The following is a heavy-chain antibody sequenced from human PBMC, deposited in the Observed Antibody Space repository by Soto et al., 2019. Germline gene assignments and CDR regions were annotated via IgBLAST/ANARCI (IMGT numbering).Heavy chain of an antibody. J-gene: IGHJ4*02. D-gene: IGHD3-22*01. CDR3: AKDPTSYDSSAQFDS. V-gene: IGHV3-23*01. Sequence: QPGGSLRLSCAASGFTFSSFAVSWVRQAPGKGLEWVSGISGGGGSTYYADSVKGRFTISRDNSKNTLYLQMNSLRVEDTAVYYCAKDPTSYDSSAQFDSWGQGTLVTVSS. CDR1: GFTFSSFA. CDR2: ISGGGGST.